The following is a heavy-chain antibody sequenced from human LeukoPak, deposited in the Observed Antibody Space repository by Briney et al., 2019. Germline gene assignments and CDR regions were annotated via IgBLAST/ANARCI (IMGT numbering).Heavy chain of an antibody. V-gene: IGHV3-30*02. CDR1: GFTFSSYG. CDR3: AKDRTHSGYDPDAFDI. J-gene: IGHJ3*02. Sequence: GGSLRLSCAASGFTFSSYGMHWVRQAPGKGLEWVAFIRYDGSNKYYADSVKGRFTISRDNSKNTLYLQMNSLRAEDTAVYYCAKDRTHSGYDPDAFDIWGQGTMVTVSS. CDR2: IRYDGSNK. D-gene: IGHD5-12*01.